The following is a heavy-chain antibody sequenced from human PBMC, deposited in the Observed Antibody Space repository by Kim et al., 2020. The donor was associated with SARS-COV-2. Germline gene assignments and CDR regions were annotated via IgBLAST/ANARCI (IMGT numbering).Heavy chain of an antibody. V-gene: IGHV3-53*01. Sequence: KTYNTAPVKGRFTISRDSSKNTVNLQMNSLRAEDTAMYYCIYSRSRAVDYWGQGTLVTVSS. J-gene: IGHJ4*02. CDR3: IYSRSRAVDY. CDR2: KT. D-gene: IGHD6-13*01.